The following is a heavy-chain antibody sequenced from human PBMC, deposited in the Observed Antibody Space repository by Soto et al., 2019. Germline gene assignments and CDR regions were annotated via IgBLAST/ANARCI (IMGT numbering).Heavy chain of an antibody. D-gene: IGHD3-22*01. Sequence: SETLSLTCAVPGGSISSSNWWSWVRQPPGKGLEWIGEIYHSGSTNYNPSLKSRVTISVDKSKNQFSLKLSSVTAADTAVYFFASSTQYHFDSSGFPTGPHFALDVWGRGKMVTVS. CDR1: GGSISSSNW. V-gene: IGHV4-4*02. CDR3: ASSTQYHFDSSGFPTGPHFALDV. CDR2: IYHSGST. J-gene: IGHJ3*01.